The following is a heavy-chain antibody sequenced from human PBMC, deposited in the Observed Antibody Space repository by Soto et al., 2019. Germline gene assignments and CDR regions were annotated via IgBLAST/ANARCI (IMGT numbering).Heavy chain of an antibody. Sequence: SETLSLTCTVSSGSISSADYYWSWIRQPPGKGLEWIGYIYYTGSAYYNPSLKSRVTMSVDTSKNQFSLKVTSVTAADTAVYYCASGGSSNWFDPWGQGTLVTGSS. J-gene: IGHJ5*02. CDR2: IYYTGSA. CDR3: ASGGSSNWFDP. V-gene: IGHV4-30-4*01. CDR1: SGSISSADYY. D-gene: IGHD1-26*01.